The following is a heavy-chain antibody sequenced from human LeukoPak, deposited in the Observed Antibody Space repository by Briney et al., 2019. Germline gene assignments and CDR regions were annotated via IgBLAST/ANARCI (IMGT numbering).Heavy chain of an antibody. D-gene: IGHD1-26*01. CDR1: EFIFSSDE. CDR3: VKGVRMGVTSAFDI. V-gene: IGHV3-23*01. Sequence: GRSMRLYWPASEFIFSSDEVTCLHQLTSNELKGNTGSTGTGYSTYYADSVKGRFTISRDNSKNTLYLQMNSLSAEDTAVYYCVKGVRMGVTSAFDIWGQGTMVTVSS. J-gene: IGHJ3*02. CDR2: STGTGYST.